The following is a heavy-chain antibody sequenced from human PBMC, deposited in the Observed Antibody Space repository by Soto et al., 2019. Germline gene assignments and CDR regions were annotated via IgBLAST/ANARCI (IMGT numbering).Heavy chain of an antibody. CDR1: GGSISSYY. J-gene: IGHJ6*03. CDR2: IYSSGST. V-gene: IGHV4-59*08. D-gene: IGHD6-19*01. Sequence: SQTLSLTCTVSGGSISSYYWSWIRQPPGKGLEWIGYIYSSGSTTYNPSLKSRVTMSVDTSKNQFSLKLRSVTAADTAVYYCARGAVSGRPWLAARDYYYMDVWGKGTTVTVSS. CDR3: ARGAVSGRPWLAARDYYYMDV.